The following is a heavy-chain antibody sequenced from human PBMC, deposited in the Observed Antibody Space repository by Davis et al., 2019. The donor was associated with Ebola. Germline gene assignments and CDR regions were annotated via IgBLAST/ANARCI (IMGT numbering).Heavy chain of an antibody. Sequence: GESLKISCAASGFTFSSNWMHWVRQAPGKGLVWVSRINIDGSSTSYADSVKGRFTISRDNAKNTLYLQMNRLRAEDTAVYYCARGGNYFDYWGQGTLVTVSS. V-gene: IGHV3-74*01. J-gene: IGHJ4*02. CDR3: ARGGNYFDY. D-gene: IGHD6-13*01. CDR2: INIDGSST. CDR1: GFTFSSNW.